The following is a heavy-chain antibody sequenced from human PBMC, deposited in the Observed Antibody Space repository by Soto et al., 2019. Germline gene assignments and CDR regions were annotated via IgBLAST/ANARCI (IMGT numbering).Heavy chain of an antibody. CDR2: IIPVVQTA. J-gene: IGHJ4*02. D-gene: IGHD3-22*01. CDR1: GGLFSSYP. V-gene: IGHV1-69*01. Sequence: QEQLVQSGAEVKKPGSSVKVSCKASGGLFSSYPISWVRQVPGQGLEGMGGIIPVVQTAYYTQRIQGRVTINADQSTNTAYMGLSSLRSEDTAIYYCARGGSGYPWFNEFGGQGTLVTVSS. CDR3: ARGGSGYPWFNEF.